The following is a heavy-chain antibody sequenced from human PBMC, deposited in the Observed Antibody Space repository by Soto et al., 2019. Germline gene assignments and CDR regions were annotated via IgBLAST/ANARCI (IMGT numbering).Heavy chain of an antibody. CDR1: GGTFSSYA. CDR2: FIPIFGTA. J-gene: IGHJ6*02. D-gene: IGHD3-9*01. Sequence: QVQLVQSGAEVKKPGSSVKVSCKASGGTFSSYAISWVRQAPGQGLEWMGGFIPIFGTANYAQKFQGRVTITSEKTTSTAYMELSSLRSEDTAVYYCARDRYYDILTGYPQSYYGRDVWVQGTTVTVS. V-gene: IGHV1-69*06. CDR3: ARDRYYDILTGYPQSYYGRDV.